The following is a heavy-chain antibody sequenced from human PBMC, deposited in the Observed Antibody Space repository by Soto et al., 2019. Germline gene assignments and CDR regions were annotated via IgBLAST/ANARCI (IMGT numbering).Heavy chain of an antibody. CDR2: MNQDGSKR. J-gene: IGHJ4*02. V-gene: IGHV3-7*01. CDR3: AREMGLSGCSSEVDY. Sequence: EVQFVESGGDLVQPGGSLRLSCVASGFAFSQYWINWVRQSPGKGLEWVAIMNQDGSKRHYWASVMGRFTISRDNGKNSLYLERNSLRDEDTAVYFCAREMGLSGCSSEVDYWGLGSRVSVTS. CDR1: GFAFSQYW. D-gene: IGHD1-26*01.